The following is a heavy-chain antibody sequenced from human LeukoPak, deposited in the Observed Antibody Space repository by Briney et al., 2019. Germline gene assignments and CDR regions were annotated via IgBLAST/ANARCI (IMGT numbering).Heavy chain of an antibody. CDR2: TPPDGTTK. V-gene: IGHV3-30*04. Sequence: GGSLRLSCAASGFTFSSYAMHWVRQAPGKGLEWMAVTPPDGTTKYYADSVKGRFTISRDHSKNTLYLQMNSLRAEDTAIYYCAKEGTPLGYYDSSGYSDYWGQGTLVTVSS. J-gene: IGHJ4*02. D-gene: IGHD3-22*01. CDR1: GFTFSSYA. CDR3: AKEGTPLGYYDSSGYSDY.